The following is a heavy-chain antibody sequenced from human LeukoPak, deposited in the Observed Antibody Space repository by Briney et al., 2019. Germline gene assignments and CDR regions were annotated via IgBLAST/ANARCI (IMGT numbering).Heavy chain of an antibody. CDR1: GYTFTGYY. V-gene: IGHV1-18*04. CDR2: ISAYNGDT. J-gene: IGHJ4*02. Sequence: KPGASVKVSCKASGYTFTGYYMHWVRQAPGQGLEWMGWISAYNGDTKYAQNFQGRVTMTTDASTTTAYMELRSLTSDDTAVYYCARDPSNSSGRYEHFDYWGQGTLVTVSS. D-gene: IGHD6-19*01. CDR3: ARDPSNSSGRYEHFDY.